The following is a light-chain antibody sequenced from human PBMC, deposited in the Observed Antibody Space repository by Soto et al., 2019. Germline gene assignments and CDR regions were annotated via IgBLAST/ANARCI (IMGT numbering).Light chain of an antibody. J-gene: IGLJ1*01. CDR2: DVS. Sequence: QSVLTQPASVSGSPGQTITISCTGTSSDVGGYKYVSWYQQHPGKAPKLMLFDVSHRPLGVSNRFSASKSGNTASLTISGLRAEDEADYYCSSYTASSTRVFGTGTKLTVL. CDR1: SSDVGGYKY. V-gene: IGLV2-14*01. CDR3: SSYTASSTRV.